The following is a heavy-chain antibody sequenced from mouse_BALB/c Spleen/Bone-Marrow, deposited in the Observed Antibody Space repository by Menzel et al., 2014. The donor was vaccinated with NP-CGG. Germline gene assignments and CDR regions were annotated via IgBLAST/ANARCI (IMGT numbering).Heavy chain of an antibody. D-gene: IGHD1-2*01. CDR3: TRLHYYGYSAY. CDR2: INPDSSTI. J-gene: IGHJ3*01. CDR1: GFDFSSYW. Sequence: DVMLVESGGGLVQPGGSLKLSCAASGFDFSSYWMSWVRQAPGKGLEWIGEINPDSSTINYTPSLKDKFIISRVNAKNTLYLKKHKVISEDTALYYCTRLHYYGYSAYWGQGTLVTVST. V-gene: IGHV4-1*02.